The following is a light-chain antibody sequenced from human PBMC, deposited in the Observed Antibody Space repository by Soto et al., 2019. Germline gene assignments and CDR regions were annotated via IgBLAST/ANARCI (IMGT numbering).Light chain of an antibody. CDR1: RSDVGGYSY. J-gene: IGLJ2*01. V-gene: IGLV2-11*01. CDR2: DVS. Sequence: QSALTQPRSVSGSPGQSVTISCTGTRSDVGGYSYVSWYQQRPGKAPKLMIHDVSKRPLGVPDRFSGSKSGNTASLTISGLQAEDEADYYCCSYAGSYTLVFGGGTQLTVL. CDR3: CSYAGSYTLV.